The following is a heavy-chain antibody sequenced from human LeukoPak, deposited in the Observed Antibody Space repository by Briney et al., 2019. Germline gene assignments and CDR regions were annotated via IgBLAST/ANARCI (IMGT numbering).Heavy chain of an antibody. V-gene: IGHV4-30-2*01. J-gene: IGHJ4*02. CDR2: IYHSGST. D-gene: IGHD4-23*01. CDR3: ARDFVAPPQTTVVTET. Sequence: ASETLSLTCTVSGGSISSSSYYWSWIRQPPGKGLEWIGYIYHSGSTYYNPSLKSRVTISVDRSKNQFSLKLSSVTAADTAVYYCARDFVAPPQTTVVTETWGQGTLVTVSS. CDR1: GGSISSSSYY.